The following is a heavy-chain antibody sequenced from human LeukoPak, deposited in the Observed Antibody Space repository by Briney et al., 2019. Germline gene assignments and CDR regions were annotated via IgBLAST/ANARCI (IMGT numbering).Heavy chain of an antibody. J-gene: IGHJ4*02. V-gene: IGHV3-30-3*01. CDR1: GFTFSRYA. Sequence: GGSLRLSCAASGFTFSRYAMHWVRQAPGKGLEWVAVISYDGSNKYYADSVKGRFTISRDNSKNTLYLQMNSLRAEDTAVYYCASEHYGDLYFDYWGQGTLVTVSS. CDR2: ISYDGSNK. CDR3: ASEHYGDLYFDY. D-gene: IGHD4-17*01.